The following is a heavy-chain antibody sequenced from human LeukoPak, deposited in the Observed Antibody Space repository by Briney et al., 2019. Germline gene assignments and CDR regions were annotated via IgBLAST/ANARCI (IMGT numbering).Heavy chain of an antibody. CDR2: IIPIFGTA. Sequence: ASVKVSCKASGGTFISYAISWVRQAPGQGLEWMGGIIPIFGTANCAQKFQGRVTITADESTSTAYMELSSLRSEDTAVYYCARDGGDRFFDYWGQGTLVTVSS. CDR3: ARDGGDRFFDY. D-gene: IGHD3-16*01. J-gene: IGHJ4*02. V-gene: IGHV1-69*13. CDR1: GGTFISYA.